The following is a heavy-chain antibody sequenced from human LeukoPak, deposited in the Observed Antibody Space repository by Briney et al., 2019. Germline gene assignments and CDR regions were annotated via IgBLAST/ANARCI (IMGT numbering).Heavy chain of an antibody. CDR1: GFTVSSYG. CDR2: ISGSGGNT. J-gene: IGHJ4*02. V-gene: IGHV3-23*01. Sequence: GGSLRLSCAASGFTVSSYGMTWVRQAPGKGPEWVSLISGSGGNTYYADSVKGRFTISRDNSKNTLYLQMNSLRAEDTAVYYCEGSWDYWGQGTLVTVSS. D-gene: IGHD2-15*01. CDR3: EGSWDY.